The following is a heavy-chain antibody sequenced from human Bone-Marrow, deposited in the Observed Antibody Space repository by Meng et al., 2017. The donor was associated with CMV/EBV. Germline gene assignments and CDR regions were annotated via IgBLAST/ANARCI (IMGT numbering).Heavy chain of an antibody. V-gene: IGHV3-33*01. J-gene: IGHJ1*01. Sequence: GESLKIPCAASGFTFSSYGMHWVRQAPGKGLEWVAVIWYDGSNKYYADSVKGRFTISRDNSKNTLYLQMNSLRAEDTAVYYCAREDCSSTSCRFQHWGQGTLVTVSS. CDR2: IWYDGSNK. D-gene: IGHD2-2*01. CDR1: GFTFSSYG. CDR3: AREDCSSTSCRFQH.